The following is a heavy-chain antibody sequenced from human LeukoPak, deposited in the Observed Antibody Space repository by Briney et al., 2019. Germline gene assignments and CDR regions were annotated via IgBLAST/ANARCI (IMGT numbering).Heavy chain of an antibody. CDR3: ARVNNYDFWSGLYY. Sequence: GGSLRLSCAASGFTFSSYAMHWVRQAPGKGLEWVAVISYDGSNKYYADSVKGRFTISRDNSKNTLYLQMSSLRAEDTAVYYCARVNNYDFWSGLYYWGQGTLVTVSS. V-gene: IGHV3-30-3*01. J-gene: IGHJ4*02. CDR1: GFTFSSYA. D-gene: IGHD3-3*01. CDR2: ISYDGSNK.